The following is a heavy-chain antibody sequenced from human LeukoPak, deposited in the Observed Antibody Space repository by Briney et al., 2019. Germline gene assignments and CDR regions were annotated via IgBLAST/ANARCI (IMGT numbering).Heavy chain of an antibody. D-gene: IGHD3-22*01. Sequence: RGGSLRLSCAASGFTFSSYAMSWVRQAPGKGLEWVSAISGSGGSTYYADSVKGRFTISRDNSKNTLYLQMNSLRAEDTAVYYCAKDYYYDSSGYPFDYWGQGTLVTVSS. V-gene: IGHV3-23*01. CDR2: ISGSGGST. J-gene: IGHJ4*02. CDR3: AKDYYYDSSGYPFDY. CDR1: GFTFSSYA.